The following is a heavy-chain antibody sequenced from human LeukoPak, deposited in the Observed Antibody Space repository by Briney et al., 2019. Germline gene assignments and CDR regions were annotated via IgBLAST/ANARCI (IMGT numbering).Heavy chain of an antibody. CDR1: GFTFSSYG. V-gene: IGHV3-30*02. D-gene: IGHD2-2*01. CDR3: AKAQLRYCSSTSCSLPDY. J-gene: IGHJ4*02. CDR2: IRYDGSNK. Sequence: GGSLRLSCAASGFTFSSYGMHWVRQAPGKGLEWVAFIRYDGSNKYYADSVKGRFTISRDNSKNTLYLQMTSLPAEDTAVYYCAKAQLRYCSSTSCSLPDYWGQGTLVTASS.